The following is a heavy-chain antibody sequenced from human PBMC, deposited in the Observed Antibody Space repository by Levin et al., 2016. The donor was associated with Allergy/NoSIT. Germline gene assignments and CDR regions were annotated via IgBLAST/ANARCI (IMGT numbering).Heavy chain of an antibody. CDR1: GASIRDSGFY. V-gene: IGHV4-61*03. CDR3: ARDDDYDSNGYLAY. Sequence: SETLSLTCSVSGASIRDSGFYWSWIRQPPGKGLEWIGYMANSGRSNYNPSLRSRVTISIDTSKNHFSLKLESATAADTAVYYCARDDDYDSNGYLAYWGQGTLVTVSS. D-gene: IGHD3-22*01. CDR2: MANSGRS. J-gene: IGHJ4*02.